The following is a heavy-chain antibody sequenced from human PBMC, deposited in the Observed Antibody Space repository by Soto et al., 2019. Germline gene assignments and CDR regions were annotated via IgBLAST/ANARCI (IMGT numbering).Heavy chain of an antibody. J-gene: IGHJ4*02. CDR1: GGSISNHY. Sequence: QVQLQESGPGLVKPSETLSLTCTVSGGSISNHYWSWIRQPPGKGLEWIGYIYYNGNTNYNPSLKCRVTMSVDTFKNQISLTLTSVTAADTAVYYCTSANWYSEYLGQGTLVTVSS. CDR2: IYYNGNT. V-gene: IGHV4-59*11. D-gene: IGHD7-27*01. CDR3: TSANWYSEY.